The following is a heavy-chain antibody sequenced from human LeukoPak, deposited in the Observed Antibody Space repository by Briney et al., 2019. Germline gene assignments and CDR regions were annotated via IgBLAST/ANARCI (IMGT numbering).Heavy chain of an antibody. Sequence: EPGGPLRLSCAASGFTFSNYAMSWVGQAPGKGLEWVSGTSGSGSSAYYTDSVKGRFTISRDNSKNTLYLQMNSLRADDTAIYYCAKGWLKSSLDGFDIWGQGTMVTVSS. CDR3: AKGWLKSSLDGFDI. D-gene: IGHD1-26*01. CDR1: GFTFSNYA. CDR2: TSGSGSSA. J-gene: IGHJ3*02. V-gene: IGHV3-23*01.